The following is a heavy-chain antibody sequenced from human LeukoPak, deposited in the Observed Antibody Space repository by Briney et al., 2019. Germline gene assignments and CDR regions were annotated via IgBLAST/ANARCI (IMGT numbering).Heavy chain of an antibody. D-gene: IGHD3-16*01. CDR3: AKVRGGGEPSWVYYYYYGMDV. Sequence: PGASLRLSCAASGFTFSSYAMSWVRQAPGKGLEWVSAISGSGGSTYYADSVKGRFTISRDNSKNTLYLQVNSLRAEDTAVYYCAKVRGGGEPSWVYYYYYGMDVWGQGTTVTVSS. CDR1: GFTFSSYA. V-gene: IGHV3-23*01. CDR2: ISGSGGST. J-gene: IGHJ6*02.